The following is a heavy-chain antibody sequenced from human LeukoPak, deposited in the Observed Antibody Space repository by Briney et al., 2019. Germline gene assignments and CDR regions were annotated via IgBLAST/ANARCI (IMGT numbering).Heavy chain of an antibody. J-gene: IGHJ5*02. V-gene: IGHV4-34*01. D-gene: IGHD2-15*01. Sequence: PSETLSLTCAVYGGSFSGYYWSWIRQPPGKGLEWTGEINHSGSTNYNPSLKSRVTISVDTSKNQFSLKLSSVTAADTAVYYCARGRSGYCSGGSCSGFDPWGQGTLVTVSS. CDR2: INHSGST. CDR3: ARGRSGYCSGGSCSGFDP. CDR1: GGSFSGYY.